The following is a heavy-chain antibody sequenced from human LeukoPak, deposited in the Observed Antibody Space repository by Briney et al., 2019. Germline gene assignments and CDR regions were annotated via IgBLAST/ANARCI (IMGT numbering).Heavy chain of an antibody. V-gene: IGHV3-7*01. Sequence: PGGSLRLSCAASGFTFSDYYMSWIRQAPGKGLEWVANINQDGSEKFYVDSVKGRFTISRDNAKNSVYLQMNRLRAEDTAVYYCSRSLDYLGQGTLVTVSS. CDR2: INQDGSEK. J-gene: IGHJ4*02. CDR1: GFTFSDYY. CDR3: SRSLDY.